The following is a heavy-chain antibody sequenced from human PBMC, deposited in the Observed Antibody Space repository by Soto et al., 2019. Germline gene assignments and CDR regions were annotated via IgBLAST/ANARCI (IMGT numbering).Heavy chain of an antibody. J-gene: IGHJ4*02. CDR1: GFTFSSYA. D-gene: IGHD6-19*01. Sequence: GGSLRLSCAASGFTFSSYAMSWVRQAQGKGLEWVSAISGSGGSTYYAESVKGRFTISRDNSKNTLYLQMNSLRAEDTAVYYCAKCNEIAVAGTAPDYWGQGTLVTVSS. V-gene: IGHV3-23*01. CDR2: ISGSGGST. CDR3: AKCNEIAVAGTAPDY.